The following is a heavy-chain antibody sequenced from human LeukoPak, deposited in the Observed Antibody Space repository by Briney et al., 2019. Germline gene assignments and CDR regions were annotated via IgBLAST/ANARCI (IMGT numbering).Heavy chain of an antibody. J-gene: IGHJ5*02. Sequence: PSETLSLTCAVYGGSLSNHYWSWIRQPPGKGLEWIGEINHSGSTKYNPSLKSRVTISVDMSKNQFSLELSSVTAADTAVYYCARGPASGSTFAWFDPWGQGTLVTVSS. V-gene: IGHV4-34*01. CDR2: INHSGST. D-gene: IGHD3-10*01. CDR3: ARGPASGSTFAWFDP. CDR1: GGSLSNHY.